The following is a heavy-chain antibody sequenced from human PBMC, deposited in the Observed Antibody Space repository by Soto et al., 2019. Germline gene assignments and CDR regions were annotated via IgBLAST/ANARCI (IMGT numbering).Heavy chain of an antibody. CDR3: ARGVRGLKVFDY. J-gene: IGHJ4*02. CDR2: IMPILGTP. V-gene: IGHV1-69*01. CDR1: GGAFSVYG. Sequence: QVQLVQSGADVKKPGSSVKVSCKASGGAFSVYGISWVRQVPGQGPEWMGGIMPILGTPKYAQKFQGRVTITADESTSTVYMELNSLKSEDTAVYYCARGVRGLKVFDYWGQGTLVTVSS.